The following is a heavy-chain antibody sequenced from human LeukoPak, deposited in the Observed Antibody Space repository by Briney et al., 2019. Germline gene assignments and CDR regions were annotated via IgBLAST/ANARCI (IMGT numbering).Heavy chain of an antibody. D-gene: IGHD4-17*01. V-gene: IGHV1-18*03. Sequence: ASVKVSCKASGYTFTGYGISWVRQAPGQGLEWMGWINADTGNTKCSQEFQGRLTITRDTSASTVYMDLSSLKSEDMAVYYCARSGGSRGTVTPPGDFWGQGTLVTVSS. CDR2: INADTGNT. CDR1: GYTFTGYG. CDR3: ARSGGSRGTVTPPGDF. J-gene: IGHJ4*02.